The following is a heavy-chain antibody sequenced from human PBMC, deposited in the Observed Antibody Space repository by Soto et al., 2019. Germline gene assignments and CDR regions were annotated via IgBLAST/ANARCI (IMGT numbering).Heavy chain of an antibody. CDR3: ARDAQYYFDY. V-gene: IGHV3-30-3*01. J-gene: IGHJ4*02. Sequence: QVQLVESGGGVVQPGRSLRLSCAASGFTFSSYALHWVRQAPGKGLEWVAIISYDGSNKYYADSVKGRFIISRDNSKNTLYLQMNSLRAEDTAVYYCARDAQYYFDYWGQGTLVTVSS. CDR1: GFTFSSYA. CDR2: ISYDGSNK.